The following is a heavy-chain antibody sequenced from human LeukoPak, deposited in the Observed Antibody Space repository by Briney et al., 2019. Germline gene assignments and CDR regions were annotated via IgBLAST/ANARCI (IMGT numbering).Heavy chain of an antibody. J-gene: IGHJ6*02. CDR2: ISGSGGST. CDR1: GFTFSSYA. Sequence: GGSLRLSCAASGFTFSSYAMSWVRQAPGKGLEWVSAISGSGGSTYYADSVKGRFTISRDNSKNTLYLQMNSLRAEDTAVYYCAKVKTALIHYYYGMDVWGQGTPVTVSS. D-gene: IGHD2/OR15-2a*01. CDR3: AKVKTALIHYYYGMDV. V-gene: IGHV3-23*01.